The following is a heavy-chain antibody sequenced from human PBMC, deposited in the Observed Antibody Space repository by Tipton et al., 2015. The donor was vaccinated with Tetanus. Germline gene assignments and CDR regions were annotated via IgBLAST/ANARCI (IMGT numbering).Heavy chain of an antibody. V-gene: IGHV1-8*01. Sequence: QVQLVQSGAEVKKPGASVRVSCKASGYTFTSYDINWERQATGQGLEWMGWMNPASGNTGYAQKFQGRVTMTRDTSMSTAFMEVTRLGSEDTAIYDCARRRSAVLGGSYHWYFDLWGRGTLVTVSS. CDR2: MNPASGNT. CDR3: ARRRSAVLGGSYHWYFDL. J-gene: IGHJ2*01. D-gene: IGHD2-15*01. CDR1: GYTFTSYD.